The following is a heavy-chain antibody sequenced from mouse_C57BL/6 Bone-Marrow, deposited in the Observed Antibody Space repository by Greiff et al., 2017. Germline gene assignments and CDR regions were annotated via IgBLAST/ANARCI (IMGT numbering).Heavy chain of an antibody. CDR3: AKTYYSNWYFDV. V-gene: IGHV2-5*01. CDR1: GFSLTSYG. D-gene: IGHD2-5*01. CDR2: IWRGGST. J-gene: IGHJ1*03. Sequence: VQRVESGPGLVQPSQSLSITCTVSGFSLTSYGVHWVRQSPGEGLEWLGVIWRGGSTDYNAAFMSRLSITKDNSKSQVFFKMNSLQADDTAIYYCAKTYYSNWYFDVWGTGTTVTVSS.